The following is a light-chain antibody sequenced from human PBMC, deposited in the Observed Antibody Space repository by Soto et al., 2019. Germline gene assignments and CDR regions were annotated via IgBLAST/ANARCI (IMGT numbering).Light chain of an antibody. CDR1: QSISSD. V-gene: IGKV3-15*01. CDR2: GAS. CDR3: QPYNKWPPQYT. J-gene: IGKJ2*01. Sequence: EIVMTQSPATLSVSPGERATLSCRASQSISSDLAWYQQKPGQAPRLLIYGASTRATDIPARISGSGSGTDFTLTISSLQSEDFAVYYCQPYNKWPPQYTFGQGTKLEIK.